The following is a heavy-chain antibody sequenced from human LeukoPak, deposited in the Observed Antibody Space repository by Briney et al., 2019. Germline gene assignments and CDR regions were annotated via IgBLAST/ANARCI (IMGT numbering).Heavy chain of an antibody. J-gene: IGHJ4*02. CDR3: ARHMRGIAAAGTPTFDY. D-gene: IGHD6-13*01. CDR2: IYTSGST. V-gene: IGHV4-4*07. CDR1: GGSISSYY. Sequence: SETLSLTCTVSGGSISSYYWNWIRQPAGKGLEWIGRIYTSGSTNYNPSLKSRVTISVDTSKNQFSLKLSSVTAADTAVYYCARHMRGIAAAGTPTFDYWGQGTLVTVSS.